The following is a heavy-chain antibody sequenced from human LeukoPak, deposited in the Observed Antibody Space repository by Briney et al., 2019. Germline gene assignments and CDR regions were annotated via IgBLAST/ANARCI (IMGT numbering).Heavy chain of an antibody. CDR1: GGSISSGDYY. V-gene: IGHV4-30-4*08. Sequence: SETLSLTCTVSGGSISSGDYYWSWIRQPPGKGLAWIGYIYYSGSTYYNPSLKSRVTISVDTSKNQFSLKLSSVTAADTAVYYCARRRHLGGYFDYWGQGTLVTVSS. J-gene: IGHJ4*02. CDR3: ARRRHLGGYFDY. CDR2: IYYSGST. D-gene: IGHD2-15*01.